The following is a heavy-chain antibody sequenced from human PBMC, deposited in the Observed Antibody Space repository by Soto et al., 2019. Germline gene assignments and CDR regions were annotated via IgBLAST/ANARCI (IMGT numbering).Heavy chain of an antibody. CDR1: GHTFTSYG. Sequence: QVQLVQSGAEVKKPGASVKVSCKASGHTFTSYGITWVRQAPGQGLEWMGWISPYNGNTNYAQKFQGRVTMTTDTSTTTAYMELRSLRSDDTAVYYCARGGLGYCSGGSCPQNWFDPWGQGTLVTVSS. J-gene: IGHJ5*02. CDR3: ARGGLGYCSGGSCPQNWFDP. V-gene: IGHV1-18*01. CDR2: ISPYNGNT. D-gene: IGHD2-15*01.